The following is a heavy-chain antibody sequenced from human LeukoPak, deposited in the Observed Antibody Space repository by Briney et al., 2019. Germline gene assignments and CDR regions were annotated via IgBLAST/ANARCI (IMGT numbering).Heavy chain of an antibody. V-gene: IGHV3-23*01. CDR2: ISGSGGST. CDR3: ASVVVAARGFDY. Sequence: TGGSLRLSCAASGFTFSSYAMSWVRQAPGKGLEWVSAISGSGGSTYYADSVKGRFTISRDNSKNTLYLQMNRLRAEDTAVYYCASVVVAARGFDYWGQGTLVTVSS. J-gene: IGHJ4*02. CDR1: GFTFSSYA. D-gene: IGHD2-15*01.